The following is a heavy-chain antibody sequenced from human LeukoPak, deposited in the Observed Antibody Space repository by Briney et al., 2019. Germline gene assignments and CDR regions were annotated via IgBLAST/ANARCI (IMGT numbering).Heavy chain of an antibody. V-gene: IGHV1-69*05. CDR2: IIPIFGTA. Sequence: SVKVSCKASGGTFSSYAISWVRQAPGQGLEWMGGIIPIFGTANYAQKFQGRVTITTDESTSTAYMELSSLRPEDTAVYYCARQRYNWNYRYYYYMDVWGKGTTVTVSS. CDR3: ARQRYNWNYRYYYYMDV. CDR1: GGTFSSYA. J-gene: IGHJ6*03. D-gene: IGHD1-7*01.